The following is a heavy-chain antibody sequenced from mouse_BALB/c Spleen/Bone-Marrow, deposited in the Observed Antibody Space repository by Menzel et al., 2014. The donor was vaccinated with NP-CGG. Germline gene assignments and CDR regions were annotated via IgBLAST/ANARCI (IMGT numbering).Heavy chain of an antibody. V-gene: IGHV1-82*01. D-gene: IGHD1-1*01. J-gene: IGHJ3*01. CDR3: ARTYGSSFFAY. Sequence: QVQLQQSGPGLVKSGASVKISCKASGYVFSSSWMNWVKQRPGQGLEWIGRIYPGDGDTNYNGKFKGKATLTADKSSSTACMQLSSLTSVDSAVYFCARTYGSSFFAYWGQGTLVTVSA. CDR1: GYVFSSSW. CDR2: IYPGDGDT.